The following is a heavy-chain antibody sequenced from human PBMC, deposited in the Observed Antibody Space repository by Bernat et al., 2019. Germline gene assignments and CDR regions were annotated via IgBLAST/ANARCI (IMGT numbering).Heavy chain of an antibody. D-gene: IGHD6-19*01. CDR3: AKAPSGWYGMDV. J-gene: IGHJ6*02. CDR1: GFTFSSYG. Sequence: QVQLVESGGGVVQPGRSLRLSCAASGFTFSSYGMHWVRQAPGKGLEWVAVISHDGSNKYYADSVKGRFTISRDNSKNTLYLQMNSLRAEDTAVYYCAKAPSGWYGMDVWGQGTTVTVSS. CDR2: ISHDGSNK. V-gene: IGHV3-30*18.